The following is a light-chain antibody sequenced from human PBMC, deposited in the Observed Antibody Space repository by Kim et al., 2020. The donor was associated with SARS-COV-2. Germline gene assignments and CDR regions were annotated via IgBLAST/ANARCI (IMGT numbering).Light chain of an antibody. Sequence: QSITSACTGASRDVGGYNDVSWYQQHPGKAPKLMIYDVSKRPSGVSNRVSGSKSGNTASLTISVLQAEDEAEYYCSSYTSTSTPLVFGTGTKVTVL. V-gene: IGLV2-14*03. CDR3: SSYTSTSTPLV. CDR1: SRDVGGYND. CDR2: DVS. J-gene: IGLJ1*01.